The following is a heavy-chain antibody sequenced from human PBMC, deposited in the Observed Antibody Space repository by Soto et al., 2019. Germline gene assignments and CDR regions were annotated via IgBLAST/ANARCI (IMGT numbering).Heavy chain of an antibody. CDR3: ARDGGYTGYEEGNPFDI. J-gene: IGHJ3*02. D-gene: IGHD5-12*01. Sequence: LPLTCTVSGGSISHHYWSWIRQPAGARLEWIGRMYVTGTTNYNPSLKNRVSMSIDTSNNQFSLKLSSVTAADTAGYYGARDGGYTGYEEGNPFDIWGQGTMVTVPS. V-gene: IGHV4-4*07. CDR1: GGSISHHY. CDR2: MYVTGTT.